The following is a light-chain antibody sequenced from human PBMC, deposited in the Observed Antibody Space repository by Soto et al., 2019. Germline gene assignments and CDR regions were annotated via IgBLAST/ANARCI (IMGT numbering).Light chain of an antibody. Sequence: EIVLTQSPATLALSPGERATLSCRASQSISSYLAWYQQKHGQAPRLLIYDASNRATGIPARFSGSGSGTDFTLTISSLGPEDFAVYYCQQRSNWPEITFGQGTRLEI. J-gene: IGKJ5*01. CDR1: QSISSY. CDR3: QQRSNWPEIT. V-gene: IGKV3-11*01. CDR2: DAS.